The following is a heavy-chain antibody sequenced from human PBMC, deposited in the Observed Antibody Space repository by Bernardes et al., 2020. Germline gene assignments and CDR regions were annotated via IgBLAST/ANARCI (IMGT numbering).Heavy chain of an antibody. Sequence: SEPLSLTCTVSGGSISSYYWSWIRQPPGKGLEWIGYIYYSGSTNYNPSLKSRVTISVDTSKNQFSLKLSSVTAADTAVYYCARSPDTAMVRWYYYMDVWGKGTTVTVSS. CDR3: ARSPDTAMVRWYYYMDV. CDR1: GGSISSYY. J-gene: IGHJ6*03. CDR2: IYYSGST. D-gene: IGHD5-18*01. V-gene: IGHV4-59*01.